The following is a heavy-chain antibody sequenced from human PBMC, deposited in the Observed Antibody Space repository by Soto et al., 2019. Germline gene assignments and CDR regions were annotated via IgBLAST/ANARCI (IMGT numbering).Heavy chain of an antibody. J-gene: IGHJ2*01. CDR3: ARLYYDILTGYSHWYFAL. D-gene: IGHD3-9*01. Sequence: EVQLVESGGGLVKPGGSLRLSCAASGFTFSSYSMNWVRQAPGKGLEWVSSISSSSSYIYYADSVKGRFTISRDNAKNSLYLQMNCLRAEDTAVYYCARLYYDILTGYSHWYFALWGRGTLVTVSS. CDR1: GFTFSSYS. CDR2: ISSSSSYI. V-gene: IGHV3-21*01.